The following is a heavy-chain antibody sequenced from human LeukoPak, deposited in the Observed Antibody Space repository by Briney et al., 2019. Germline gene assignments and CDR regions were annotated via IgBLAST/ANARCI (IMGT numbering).Heavy chain of an antibody. V-gene: IGHV1-46*01. CDR1: GYXFTTYY. CDR2: INPSRGSA. CDR3: AREGEWELEVIGGY. D-gene: IGHD1-26*01. J-gene: IGHJ4*02. Sequence: ASVKVSCKSSGYXFTTYYMHWVRQAPGQGLEWMGIINPSRGSATYAQKFQGRVTITRDTSTTTVYMELSSLRSEDTAVYYCAREGEWELEVIGGYWGQGTLVTVSS.